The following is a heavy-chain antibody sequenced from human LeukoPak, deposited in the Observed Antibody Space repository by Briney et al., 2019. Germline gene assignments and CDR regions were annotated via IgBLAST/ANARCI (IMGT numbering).Heavy chain of an antibody. D-gene: IGHD4-17*01. V-gene: IGHV3-7*01. J-gene: IGHJ4*02. CDR2: IKQDGSEK. CDR3: ARGGDYGDYDFFDY. CDR1: GFTFSSYW. Sequence: GGSLRLSCAASGFTFSSYWLSWARQAPGKGLEWVANIKQDGSEKYYVDSVKGRFTISRDNAKNSLYLQMNSLRAEDTAVYYCARGGDYGDYDFFDYWGQGTLVTVSS.